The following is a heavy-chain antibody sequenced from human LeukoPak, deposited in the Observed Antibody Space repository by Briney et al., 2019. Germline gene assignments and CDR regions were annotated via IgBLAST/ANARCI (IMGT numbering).Heavy chain of an antibody. D-gene: IGHD6-13*01. CDR3: AREDSSSWRRFDY. CDR1: GFTFSSYA. CDR2: ISYDGSNE. Sequence: PGGSLRLSCAASGFTFSSYAIHCVGQAPGKGLEWVAVISYDGSNEYYAASVKGRFTISRDNSKNTLYLQMNSLRAEDTAVYNCAREDSSSWRRFDYWGQGTLVTVSS. J-gene: IGHJ4*02. V-gene: IGHV3-30*04.